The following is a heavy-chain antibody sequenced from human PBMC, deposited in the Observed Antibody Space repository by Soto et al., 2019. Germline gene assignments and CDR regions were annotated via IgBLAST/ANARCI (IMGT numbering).Heavy chain of an antibody. CDR1: GFTFSSYA. J-gene: IGHJ4*01. CDR2: ISGSGGST. V-gene: IGHV3-23*01. CDR3: AKDPNSSSSWYSFDY. D-gene: IGHD6-6*01. Sequence: GGSLRLSCAASGFTFSSYAMSWVRQAPGKGLEWVSAISGSGGSTYYADSVKGRVTISRDNSKNTLYLQMNSLRAEDTAVYYCAKDPNSSSSWYSFDYWGHGTLVTVSS.